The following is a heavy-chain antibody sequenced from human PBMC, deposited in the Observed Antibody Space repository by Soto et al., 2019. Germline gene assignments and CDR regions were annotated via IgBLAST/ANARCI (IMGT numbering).Heavy chain of an antibody. D-gene: IGHD4-17*01. Sequence: QVQLQESGPGLVKPSQTLSLTCTVSGGSISSGGYYWSWIRQHPGKGLEWIGYIYYSGSTYYNPSLKSRVTISVDTSKNQFSLKLSSVTAADTAVYYCASDQYGDYHYYYGMDVWGQGTTVTVSS. V-gene: IGHV4-31*03. J-gene: IGHJ6*02. CDR2: IYYSGST. CDR1: GGSISSGGYY. CDR3: ASDQYGDYHYYYGMDV.